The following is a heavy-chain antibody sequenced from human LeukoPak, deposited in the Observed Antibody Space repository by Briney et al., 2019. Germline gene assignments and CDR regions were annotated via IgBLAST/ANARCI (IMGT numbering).Heavy chain of an antibody. D-gene: IGHD1-26*01. J-gene: IGHJ4*02. CDR2: IKSDERSA. CDR1: GFTITIHW. V-gene: IGHV3-74*03. Sequence: GGSLRLSCAVSGFTITIHWMYWVRQAPGRGLVWVSRIKSDERSAAYADSVKGRFTISRDNAKNTLYLQMNSLRAEDTAVYYCATVFKGSSLQDYWGQGTLVTVSS. CDR3: ATVFKGSSLQDY.